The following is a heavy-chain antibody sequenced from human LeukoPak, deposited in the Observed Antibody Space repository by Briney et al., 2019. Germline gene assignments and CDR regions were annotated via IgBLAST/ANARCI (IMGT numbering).Heavy chain of an antibody. J-gene: IGHJ4*02. V-gene: IGHV1-2*02. CDR3: ARSAILGYCSSSSCYPGGAFDY. Sequence: GASVKVSCKASGYTFTGYYMHWLRQAPGQGLEWMGWINPNSGGTNYAQKFQGRVTMTRDTSISTAYMELSRLRSDDTAVYYCARSAILGYCSSSSCYPGGAFDYWGQGTLVTVSS. CDR1: GYTFTGYY. D-gene: IGHD2-2*01. CDR2: INPNSGGT.